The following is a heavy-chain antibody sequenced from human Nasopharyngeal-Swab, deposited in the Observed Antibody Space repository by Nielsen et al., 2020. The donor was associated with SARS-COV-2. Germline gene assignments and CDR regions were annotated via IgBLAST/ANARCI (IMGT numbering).Heavy chain of an antibody. CDR1: GFTVSSNY. D-gene: IGHD2-21*02. CDR3: ARVSGGDCYSFCYYYYMDV. J-gene: IGHJ6*03. CDR2: IYSGGST. V-gene: IGHV3-53*01. Sequence: GGSLRLSCAASGFTVSSNYMSWVRQAPGKGLEWVSVIYSGGSTYSADSVKGRFTISRDNSKNTLYLQMNSLRAEDTAVYYCARVSGGDCYSFCYYYYMDVWGKGTTVTVSS.